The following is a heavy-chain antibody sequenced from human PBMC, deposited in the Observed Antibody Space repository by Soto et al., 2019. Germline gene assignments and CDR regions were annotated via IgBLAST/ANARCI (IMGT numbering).Heavy chain of an antibody. Sequence: QVQLVESGGGEVQPGRSLRLSCEVSGFTLRSFGMHWVRQSPGKGLEWVAVIWYDGSKIYYVDSVKGRFTISRDTSKNTLYLQMNSLRVEDTAVYYCARGYGGNSGYFDYWGQGALVTVSS. J-gene: IGHJ4*02. CDR3: ARGYGGNSGYFDY. V-gene: IGHV3-33*01. CDR1: GFTLRSFG. CDR2: IWYDGSKI. D-gene: IGHD2-21*02.